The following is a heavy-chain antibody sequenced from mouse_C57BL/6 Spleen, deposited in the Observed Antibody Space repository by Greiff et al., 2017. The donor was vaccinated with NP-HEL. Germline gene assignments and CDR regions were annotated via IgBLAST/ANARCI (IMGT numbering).Heavy chain of an antibody. CDR1: GYTFTSYT. CDR3: ARVDGKGSMDY. CDR2: INPSSGYT. V-gene: IGHV1-4*01. D-gene: IGHD2-1*01. J-gene: IGHJ4*01. Sequence: QVQLQQSGAELARPGASVKMSCKASGYTFTSYTMHWVKQRPGQGLEWIGYINPSSGYTKYNQKFKDKATLTADKSSSTAYMQLSSLTSEDSAVYYCARVDGKGSMDYWGQVTSVTVSS.